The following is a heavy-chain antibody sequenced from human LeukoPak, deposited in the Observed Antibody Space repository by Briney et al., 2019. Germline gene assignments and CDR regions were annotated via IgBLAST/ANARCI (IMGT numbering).Heavy chain of an antibody. CDR2: IYYSGST. V-gene: IGHV4-59*08. CDR3: ARRSSGNWYFDL. Sequence: SETLSLTCTVSGGSISTYYWSWFRQPPGKGLEWIGYIYYSGSTNYNPSLNSRVTISVDTSKNQFSLRLSSVTAADTAVYYCARRSSGNWYFDLWGRGTLVTVSS. J-gene: IGHJ2*01. D-gene: IGHD1-14*01. CDR1: GGSISTYY.